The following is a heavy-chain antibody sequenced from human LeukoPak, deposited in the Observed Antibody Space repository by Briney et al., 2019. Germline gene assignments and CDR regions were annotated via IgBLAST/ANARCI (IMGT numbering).Heavy chain of an antibody. D-gene: IGHD6-19*01. CDR2: IYHSGST. Sequence: TSETLSLTCAVSGYSISSGYYWGWIRQPPGKGREWIGSIYHSGSTYYNPSLKSRVTISVDTSKNQFSLKLSSVTAADTAVYYCARDRRIAVAGTRYYYYGMDVWGKGTTVTVSS. V-gene: IGHV4-38-2*02. CDR3: ARDRRIAVAGTRYYYYGMDV. J-gene: IGHJ6*04. CDR1: GYSISSGYY.